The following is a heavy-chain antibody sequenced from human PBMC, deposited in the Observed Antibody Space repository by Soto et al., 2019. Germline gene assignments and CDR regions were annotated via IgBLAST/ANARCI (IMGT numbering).Heavy chain of an antibody. V-gene: IGHV3-23*01. CDR2: ISGSGGST. CDR1: GFTFSSYA. D-gene: IGHD2-2*02. Sequence: GGSLRLSCAASGFTFSSYAMSWVRQAPGKGLEWVSAISGSGGSTYYADSVKGRFTISRDNSKNTLYLQMNSLRAEDTAVYYCAKKDCSSTSCYKGGYYGMDVWGQGTTVTVFS. J-gene: IGHJ6*02. CDR3: AKKDCSSTSCYKGGYYGMDV.